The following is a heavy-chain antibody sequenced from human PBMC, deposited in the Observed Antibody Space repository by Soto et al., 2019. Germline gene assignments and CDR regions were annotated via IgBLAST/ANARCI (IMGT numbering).Heavy chain of an antibody. CDR3: ARGPSSLTRFDY. CDR1: GFTFSSYA. Sequence: SLRLSCAASGFTFSSYAMHWVRQAPGKGLEWVAAISYDGSNKYYADSVKGRFTISRDNSKNTLYLQMNSLRAEDTAVYYCARGPSSLTRFDYWGQGTMVTVS. V-gene: IGHV3-30-3*01. J-gene: IGHJ4*02. CDR2: ISYDGSNK. D-gene: IGHD2-2*01.